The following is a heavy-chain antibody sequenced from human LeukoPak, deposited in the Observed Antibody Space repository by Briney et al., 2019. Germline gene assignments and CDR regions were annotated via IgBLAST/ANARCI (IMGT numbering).Heavy chain of an antibody. CDR1: GFTFSDYY. D-gene: IGHD4-23*01. CDR3: GSRWFD. CDR2: IGSSSAPI. Sequence: GGSLRLSCAASGFTFSDYYMSWIRQAPGKGLEWVSFIGSSSAPIYHADSVKGRFTISRDNAKNSLFLQMNSLRVDDTAIYYCGSRWFDWGQGTLVTVSS. V-gene: IGHV3-11*04. J-gene: IGHJ4*02.